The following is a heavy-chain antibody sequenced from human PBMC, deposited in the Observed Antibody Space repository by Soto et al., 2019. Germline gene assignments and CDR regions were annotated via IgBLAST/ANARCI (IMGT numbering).Heavy chain of an antibody. CDR3: ARGRIAGSKYYYGMDV. J-gene: IGHJ6*02. Sequence: QVQLVQSGAEVKKPGSSVRVSCKASGGTFSSYAISWVRQAPGQGLEWMGGIIPNVGTDNYAQKLQGRVTITADESTRTAYMELSSLRSEDTAVYYCARGRIAGSKYYYGMDVWGQGTTVTVSS. V-gene: IGHV1-69*01. CDR1: GGTFSSYA. CDR2: IIPNVGTD. D-gene: IGHD6-13*01.